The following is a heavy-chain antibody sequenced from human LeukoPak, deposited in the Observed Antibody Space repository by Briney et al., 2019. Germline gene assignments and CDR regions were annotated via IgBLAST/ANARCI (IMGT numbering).Heavy chain of an antibody. Sequence: SETLSLTCTVSGGSISSYYWSWIRQPPGKGLEWIGYIYYSGSTNYSPSLKSRVTISVDTSKNQFSLKLSSVTAADTAVYYCARPYMAPHHYSMDVWGQGTTVTVSS. V-gene: IGHV4-59*08. CDR3: ARPYMAPHHYSMDV. J-gene: IGHJ6*02. CDR1: GGSISSYY. D-gene: IGHD2-2*02. CDR2: IYYSGST.